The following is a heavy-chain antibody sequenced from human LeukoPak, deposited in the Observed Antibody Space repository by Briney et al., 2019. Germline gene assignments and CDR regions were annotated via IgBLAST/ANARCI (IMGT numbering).Heavy chain of an antibody. CDR3: AREGASVTNFDL. D-gene: IGHD1-26*01. J-gene: IGHJ4*02. Sequence: SETLSLTCTVSGGSISSSSYYWGWIRQPPGKGLEWIGSIYYSGSTYYNPSLKSRVTISVDTSKNQFSLKLSSVTAADTAVYYCAREGASVTNFDLWGQGTLVTVSS. V-gene: IGHV4-39*07. CDR1: GGSISSSSYY. CDR2: IYYSGST.